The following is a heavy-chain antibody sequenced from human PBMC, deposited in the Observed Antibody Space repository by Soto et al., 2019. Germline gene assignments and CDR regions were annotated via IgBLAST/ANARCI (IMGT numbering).Heavy chain of an antibody. J-gene: IGHJ6*02. D-gene: IGHD1-7*01. Sequence: ASVKVSCKASGYTFTSYDINWVRQATGQGLEWMGWMNPNSGNTGYAQKFQGRVTMTRNTSISTAYMERSSLRSEDTAVYYCARWNYALYYYGMDVWGQGTTVTVS. CDR3: ARWNYALYYYGMDV. CDR1: GYTFTSYD. V-gene: IGHV1-8*01. CDR2: MNPNSGNT.